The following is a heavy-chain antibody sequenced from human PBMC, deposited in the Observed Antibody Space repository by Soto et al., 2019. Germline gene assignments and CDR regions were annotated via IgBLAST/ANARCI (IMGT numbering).Heavy chain of an antibody. Sequence: EVQLVESGGALVQPGGSLRVSCAASGFTFNNYCMHWVRQGPGKGLVWVSRINGEGNVTGYADSVRGRFTVSRDNSNNTRYLQIYSLTAEDTDVYYCARGTLTSVDMVDYWGQGTLVTVSS. CDR3: ARGTLTSVDMVDY. D-gene: IGHD5-12*01. J-gene: IGHJ4*02. V-gene: IGHV3-74*01. CDR1: GFTFNNYC. CDR2: INGEGNVT.